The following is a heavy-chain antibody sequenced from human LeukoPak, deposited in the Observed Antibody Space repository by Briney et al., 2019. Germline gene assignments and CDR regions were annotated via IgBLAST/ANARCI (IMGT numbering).Heavy chain of an antibody. Sequence: GGSLRLSCAASGFTFSSYSMNWVRQAPGKGLEWVSYMSSSSSHIYYADSVKGRFTISRDNAKNSLFLQMNSLRAEDTAVYYCFLHPRSQEALDYWGQGTLVTVSS. D-gene: IGHD4-11*01. CDR3: FLHPRSQEALDY. J-gene: IGHJ4*02. CDR2: MSSSSSHI. CDR1: GFTFSSYS. V-gene: IGHV3-21*01.